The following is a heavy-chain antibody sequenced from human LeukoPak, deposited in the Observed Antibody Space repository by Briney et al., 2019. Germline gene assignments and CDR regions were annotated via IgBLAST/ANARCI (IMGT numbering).Heavy chain of an antibody. CDR3: ARVTYYYGSGGGRGYFDY. J-gene: IGHJ4*02. Sequence: ASVKVSCKASGGTFSSYAISWVRQAPGQGLEWMGGIIPIFGTANYAQKFQGRVTITADESTSTAYMELSSLRSEDTDVYYCARVTYYYGSGGGRGYFDYWGQGTLVTVSS. CDR2: IIPIFGTA. D-gene: IGHD3-10*01. CDR1: GGTFSSYA. V-gene: IGHV1-69*13.